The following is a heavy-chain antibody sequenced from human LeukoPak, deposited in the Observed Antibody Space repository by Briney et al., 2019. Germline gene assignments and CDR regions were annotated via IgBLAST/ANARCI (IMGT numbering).Heavy chain of an antibody. CDR2: ICTAVDP. Sequence: GGSLRLSSAASGFTFSSYNRHRVPPAPGKGREWGSAICTAVDPYYPSSVKGGSTISTANATNSLYLQMNSLRAGDTAVYYGARALRFGGFPFSYGMDVWGKGTTVTVSS. CDR1: GFTFSSYN. D-gene: IGHD3-10*01. CDR3: ARALRFGGFPFSYGMDV. V-gene: IGHV3-13*05. J-gene: IGHJ6*04.